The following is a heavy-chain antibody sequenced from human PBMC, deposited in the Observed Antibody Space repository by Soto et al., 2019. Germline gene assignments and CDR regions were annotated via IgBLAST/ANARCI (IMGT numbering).Heavy chain of an antibody. Sequence: PSETLSLTCAVSGGSISSSNWWSWVRQPPGKGLEWIGEIYHSGSTNYNPSLKSRVTISVDKSKNQFSLKLSSVTAADTAVYYCAREGSRSDWLSKFTRYYYYYYGMDVWGQGTTVTVSS. D-gene: IGHD3-9*01. CDR3: AREGSRSDWLSKFTRYYYYYYGMDV. V-gene: IGHV4-4*02. CDR1: GGSISSSNW. J-gene: IGHJ6*02. CDR2: IYHSGST.